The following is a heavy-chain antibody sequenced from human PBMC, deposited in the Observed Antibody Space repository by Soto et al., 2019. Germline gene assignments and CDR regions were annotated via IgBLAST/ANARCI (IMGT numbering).Heavy chain of an antibody. D-gene: IGHD2-15*01. J-gene: IGHJ6*02. CDR1: GGSISSSSYY. Sequence: SETLSLTCTVSGGSISSSSYYWGWIRQPPGKGLEWIGSIYYSGSTYYNPSLKSRVTISVDTSKNQFSLKLSSVTAADTAVYYCARDIVVVVAATPPYYYGMDVWGQGTTVTVS. CDR3: ARDIVVVVAATPPYYYGMDV. CDR2: IYYSGST. V-gene: IGHV4-39*02.